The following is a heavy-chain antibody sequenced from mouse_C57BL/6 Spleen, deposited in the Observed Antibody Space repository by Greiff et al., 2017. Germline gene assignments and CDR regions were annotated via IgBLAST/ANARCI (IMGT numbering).Heavy chain of an antibody. CDR3: ARGSYYDYDGYAMDY. CDR1: GYTFTSYW. Sequence: VKLQQPGAELVKPGASVKLSCKASGYTFTSYWMHWVKQRPGQGLEWIGMIHPNSGSTNYNEKFKSKATLTVDKSSSTAYMQLSSLTSEDSAVYCCARGSYYDYDGYAMDYWGQGTSVTVSS. V-gene: IGHV1-64*01. CDR2: IHPNSGST. J-gene: IGHJ4*01. D-gene: IGHD2-4*01.